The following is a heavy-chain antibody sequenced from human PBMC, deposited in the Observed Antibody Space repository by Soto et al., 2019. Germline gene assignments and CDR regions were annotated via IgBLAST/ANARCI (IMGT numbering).Heavy chain of an antibody. V-gene: IGHV1-69*13. J-gene: IGHJ6*02. CDR3: AREGDYSNYYYYYSMDV. CDR2: IIPIFGTA. D-gene: IGHD4-4*01. Sequence: GAPVKVSCKASGGTFSSYAISWVRQAPGQGLEWMGGIIPIFGTANYAQKFQGRVTITADESTSTAYMELSSLRSEDTAVYYCAREGDYSNYYYYYSMDVWGQGTTVTVSS. CDR1: GGTFSSYA.